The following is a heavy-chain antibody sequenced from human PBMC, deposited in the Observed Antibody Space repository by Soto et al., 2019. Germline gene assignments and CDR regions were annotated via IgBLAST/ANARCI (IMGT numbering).Heavy chain of an antibody. V-gene: IGHV3-30*18. Sequence: QVQLVESGGGVVQPGRSLRLSCAASGFTFSSYGMHWVRQAPGKGLEWVAVISYDGSNKYYADSVKGRFTISRENSKKALYLERNSLRAEDTGGYYCAKGGGGFDYWGQGTLVTVSS. D-gene: IGHD3-16*01. CDR1: GFTFSSYG. CDR2: ISYDGSNK. J-gene: IGHJ4*02. CDR3: AKGGGGFDY.